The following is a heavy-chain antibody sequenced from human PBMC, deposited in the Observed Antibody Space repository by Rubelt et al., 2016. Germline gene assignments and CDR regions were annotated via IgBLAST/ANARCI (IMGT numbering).Heavy chain of an antibody. V-gene: IGHV3-30*02. CDR3: ARGITMVRGVRNYYYYGMDV. J-gene: IGHJ6*02. Sequence: VQLLESGGGLVQPGGSLRLSCAASGFTFSSYAMSWVRQAPGKGLEWVAFIRYDGSNKYYADSVKGRFTISRDNSKNTLYLQRDSLRAEDTAVYYCARGITMVRGVRNYYYYGMDVWGQGTTVTVSS. D-gene: IGHD3-10*01. CDR2: IRYDGSNK. CDR1: GFTFSSYA.